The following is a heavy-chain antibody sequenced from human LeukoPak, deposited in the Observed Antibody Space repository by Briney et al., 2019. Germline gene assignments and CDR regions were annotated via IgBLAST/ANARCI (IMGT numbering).Heavy chain of an antibody. CDR2: IYSGGST. J-gene: IGHJ6*03. CDR1: GFTVSSNY. Sequence: GGSLRLSFAASGFTVSSNYMSWVRQAPGKGLEWVSVIYSGGSTYYADSVKGRFTISRDNSTNTLYLQMNSLRAEYTAVYYCARVGHDYGANGYYYYMDVWGKGTTVTVYS. CDR3: ARVGHDYGANGYYYYMDV. D-gene: IGHD4-23*01. V-gene: IGHV3-66*02.